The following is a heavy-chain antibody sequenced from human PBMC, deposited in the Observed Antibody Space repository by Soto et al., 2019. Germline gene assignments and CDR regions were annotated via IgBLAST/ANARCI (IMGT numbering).Heavy chain of an antibody. CDR1: GGSISSSGYN. D-gene: IGHD3-10*01. J-gene: IGHJ4*02. CDR3: ARYGSGSYYPTTFDY. V-gene: IGHV4-31*03. Sequence: QVQLQESGPGLVKPSQTLSLTCTVSGGSISSSGYNWSWIRQHPGKGLEWIGYIYYSGSTYYNPSLMIRVTTSVATSQNPFSLQLSSVTAADTAVYFCARYGSGSYYPTTFDYWGQGTLVTVSS. CDR2: IYYSGST.